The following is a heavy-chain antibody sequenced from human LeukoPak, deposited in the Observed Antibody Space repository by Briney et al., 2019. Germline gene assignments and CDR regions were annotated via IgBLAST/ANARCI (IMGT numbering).Heavy chain of an antibody. CDR3: ARENGDYGVPFDF. CDR2: ISSTGRTK. V-gene: IGHV3-48*03. CDR1: GFTFSNYE. Sequence: TGGSLRLSCAGSGFTFSNYEMNWVRQAPGKGLEWISYISSTGRTKYYADSVKGRFTVSRDNAKTSLYLQMSSLRTEDTAVYYCARENGDYGVPFDFWGQGTLVAVSS. J-gene: IGHJ4*02. D-gene: IGHD4/OR15-4a*01.